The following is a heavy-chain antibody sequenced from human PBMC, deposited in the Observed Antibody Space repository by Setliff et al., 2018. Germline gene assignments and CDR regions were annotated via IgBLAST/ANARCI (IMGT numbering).Heavy chain of an antibody. D-gene: IGHD6-25*01. CDR3: ARSPANGGHDAFDI. CDR1: GFTFSTYS. Sequence: LSLSCAASGFTFSTYSMHWVRQAPGKGLEWVSSISPTSTYIYYADSVKGRFTISRDNAKNSLYLQMNSLGAEDTAVYYCARSPANGGHDAFDIWGQGTMVTVSS. CDR2: ISPTSTYI. V-gene: IGHV3-21*01. J-gene: IGHJ3*02.